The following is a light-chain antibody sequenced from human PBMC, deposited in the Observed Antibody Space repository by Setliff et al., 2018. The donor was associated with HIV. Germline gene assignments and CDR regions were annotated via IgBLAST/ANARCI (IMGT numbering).Light chain of an antibody. Sequence: QSVLPQPASVSGSPRQSITISCTGTSSDVGGFDFVSWYQQHPGKAPKLIIYGVNKRPSGVSDRFSGSKSANTASLTISGLQAEDEADYFCSSYSYSTTLVFGGGTKVTVL. CDR3: SSYSYSTTLV. V-gene: IGLV2-14*01. CDR1: SSDVGGFDF. CDR2: GVN. J-gene: IGLJ2*01.